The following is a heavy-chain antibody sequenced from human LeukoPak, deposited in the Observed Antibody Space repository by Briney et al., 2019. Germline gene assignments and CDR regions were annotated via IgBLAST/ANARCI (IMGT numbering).Heavy chain of an antibody. CDR2: IFPGDSDG. Sequence: GESLTISCKASGYRFSSYWIGWVRQMPGKGLEWMGTIFPGDSDGRYSPSFQGQVTISADKSNSTPLLQWSSLKTSDTAIYYCARFVLPHATGLDPWGQGTLVTVSS. D-gene: IGHD3-16*02. CDR1: GYRFSSYW. J-gene: IGHJ5*02. CDR3: ARFVLPHATGLDP. V-gene: IGHV5-51*01.